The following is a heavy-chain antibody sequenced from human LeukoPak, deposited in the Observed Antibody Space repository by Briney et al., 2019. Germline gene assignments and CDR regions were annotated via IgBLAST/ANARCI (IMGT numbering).Heavy chain of an antibody. D-gene: IGHD1-7*01. CDR2: IYTSGST. J-gene: IGHJ5*02. Sequence: SETLSLTCTVSGGSISSGSYYWSWIRQPAGKGLEWIGRIYTSGSTNYNPSLKRRVTISVDTSKNQFSLKLSSVTAADTAVYYCARDTRSGNWNYWFDPWGQGTLVTVSS. V-gene: IGHV4-61*02. CDR3: ARDTRSGNWNYWFDP. CDR1: GGSISSGSYY.